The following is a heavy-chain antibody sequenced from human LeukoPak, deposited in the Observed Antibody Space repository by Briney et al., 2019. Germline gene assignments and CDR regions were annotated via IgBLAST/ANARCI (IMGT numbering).Heavy chain of an antibody. CDR2: ISSSGSTI. J-gene: IGHJ6*03. D-gene: IGHD2-2*01. V-gene: IGHV3-11*01. Sequence: GGSLRLSCAASGFTFSDYYMSWIRQAPGKGLEWVSYISSSGSTIYYADSVKGRFTISRDNAKNSLYLQMNSLRAEDTAVYYCARVALGYCSSTSCYGYYYYYMDVWGKGTTVTVSS. CDR1: GFTFSDYY. CDR3: ARVALGYCSSTSCYGYYYYYMDV.